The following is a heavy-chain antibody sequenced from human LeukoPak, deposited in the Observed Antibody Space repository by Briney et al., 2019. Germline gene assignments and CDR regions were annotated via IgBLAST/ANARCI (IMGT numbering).Heavy chain of an antibody. V-gene: IGHV3-30*03. CDR3: AAHSSGYYYGY. CDR1: GFTFSSYG. D-gene: IGHD3-22*01. J-gene: IGHJ4*02. CDR2: ISYDGSNK. Sequence: PGGSLRLSCAASGFTFSSYGMHWVRQAPGKGLEWVAVISYDGSNKYYADSVKGRFTISRDNSKNTLYLQMNSLRAEDTAVYYCAAHSSGYYYGYWGQGTLVTVSS.